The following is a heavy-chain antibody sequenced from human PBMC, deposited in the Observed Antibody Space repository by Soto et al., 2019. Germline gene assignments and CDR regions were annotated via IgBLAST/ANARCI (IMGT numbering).Heavy chain of an antibody. CDR1: GGSVNSGSFY. D-gene: IGHD2-15*01. Sequence: QVQLQESGPGLVKPSETLSLTCIVSGGSVNSGSFYWSWIRQPPGKGLVWIGNIYYSGSTIYNPSLRSRVTISIDTSKSQFSLKVTSVTAADTAVYYCAREQRSIVSPWFDPWGQGTLVTVSS. CDR2: IYYSGST. V-gene: IGHV4-61*01. J-gene: IGHJ5*02. CDR3: AREQRSIVSPWFDP.